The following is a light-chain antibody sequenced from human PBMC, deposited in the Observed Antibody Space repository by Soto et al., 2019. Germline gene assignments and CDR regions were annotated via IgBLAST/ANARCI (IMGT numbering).Light chain of an antibody. J-gene: IGKJ1*01. Sequence: DIVLTQSQGTLSLSPGERATLSCRASQSVSSSYLAWYQQKPGQAPRLLIYGASSRATGIPDRFSGSGAGTDFTLTISRLEPEDFAVYYCQQYGQFGQGTKVDIK. V-gene: IGKV3-20*01. CDR1: QSVSSSY. CDR2: GAS. CDR3: QQYGQ.